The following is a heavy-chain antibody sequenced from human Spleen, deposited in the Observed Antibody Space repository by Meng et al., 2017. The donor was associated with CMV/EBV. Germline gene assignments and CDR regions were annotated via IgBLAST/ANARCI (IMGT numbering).Heavy chain of an antibody. J-gene: IGHJ4*02. CDR1: GSFRGYY. D-gene: IGHD2-2*01. CDR3: ARVRRYCGSASCYYFDY. CDR2: INHSGDT. V-gene: IGHV4-34*01. Sequence: GSFRGYYWSWIRQPPGKGLEWIGEINHSGDTKYNPSLKSRLTISVDTSKSQFSLKLTSVTAADTAVYYCARVRRYCGSASCYYFDYWGQGTLVTVSS.